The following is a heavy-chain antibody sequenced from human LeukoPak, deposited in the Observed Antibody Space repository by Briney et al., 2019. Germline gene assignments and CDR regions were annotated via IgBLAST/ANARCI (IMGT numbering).Heavy chain of an antibody. Sequence: ASVKVSFKVSGYTLTELSMHWVRQAPGKGLEWMGGFDPEDGETIYAQKFQGRVTMTEDTSTDTAYMELSSLRSEDTAVYYCATGGGDYVRYYYYGMDVWGQGTTVTVSS. D-gene: IGHD4-17*01. CDR2: FDPEDGET. J-gene: IGHJ6*02. CDR3: ATGGGDYVRYYYYGMDV. CDR1: GYTLTELS. V-gene: IGHV1-24*01.